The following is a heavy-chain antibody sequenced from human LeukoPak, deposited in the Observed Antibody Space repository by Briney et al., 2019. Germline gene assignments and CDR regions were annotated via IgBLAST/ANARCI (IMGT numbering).Heavy chain of an antibody. V-gene: IGHV1-24*01. J-gene: IGHJ4*02. CDR1: GYTLTELS. D-gene: IGHD3-10*01. CDR2: FDPEDGET. CDR3: AREDTVGRGKVFDF. Sequence: ASVKVSCKVSGYTLTELSMHWVRQAPGKGLEWMGGFDPEDGETIYAQKFQGRVTMTSDTSTNTVFMELSSLSSEDSALYYCAREDTVGRGKVFDFWGQGTLVTVSS.